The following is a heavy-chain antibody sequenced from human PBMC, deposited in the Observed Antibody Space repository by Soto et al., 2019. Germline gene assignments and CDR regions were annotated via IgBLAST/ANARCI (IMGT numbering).Heavy chain of an antibody. CDR2: IIPIFGTA. CDR3: ARDREMATISYYYYYGMDV. D-gene: IGHD5-12*01. J-gene: IGHJ6*02. V-gene: IGHV1-69*01. Sequence: QVQLVQSGAEVKKPGSSVKVSCKASGGTFSSYAISWVRQAPGQGLEWMGGIIPIFGTANYAQKFQGRVTITADESTSTASMELSSLRSDDTAVYYCARDREMATISYYYYYGMDVWGQGTTVTVSS. CDR1: GGTFSSYA.